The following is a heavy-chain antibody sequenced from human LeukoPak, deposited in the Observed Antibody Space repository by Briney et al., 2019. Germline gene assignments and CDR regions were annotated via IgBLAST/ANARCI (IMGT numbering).Heavy chain of an antibody. CDR3: ARTLRLRTPRAFDI. V-gene: IGHV3-7*05. D-gene: IGHD3-16*01. CDR1: GFTFSNYW. J-gene: IGHJ3*02. CDR2: IHEDGSQI. Sequence: GGSLRLSCVVSGFTFSNYWMNWVRQAPGKGLEWVANIHEDGSQIYYVDSVKGRFSISRDNGKNSLYLQMNRLRVEDTAIYYCARTLRLRTPRAFDIWGQGTTVTVSS.